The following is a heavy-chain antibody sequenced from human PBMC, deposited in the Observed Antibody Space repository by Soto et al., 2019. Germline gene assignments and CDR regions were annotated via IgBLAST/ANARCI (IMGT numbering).Heavy chain of an antibody. CDR1: GGSISSSSYY. J-gene: IGHJ3*02. Sequence: QLQLQESGPGLVKPSETLSLTCTVSGGSISSSSYYWGWIRQPPGKGLEWIGSIYYSGSTYYNPSLKSRVTISVDTSKNQFSLKLSSVTAADTAVYYCARRDQASDAFDIWGQGTMVTVSS. CDR2: IYYSGST. D-gene: IGHD2-2*01. CDR3: ARRDQASDAFDI. V-gene: IGHV4-39*01.